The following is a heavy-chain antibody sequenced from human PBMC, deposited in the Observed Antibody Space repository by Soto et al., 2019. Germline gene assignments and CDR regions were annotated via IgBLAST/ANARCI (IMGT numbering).Heavy chain of an antibody. CDR3: AKAGSNSSGWSYDYFDY. Sequence: QPGGSLRLSCAASGFTFSTYGMHWVRQAPGKGLEWVAVISYDGSNKYYADSVKGRFTISRDNSKNTLYLQMNSLRAEDTAVYYCAKAGSNSSGWSYDYFDYWGQGTLVTVSS. V-gene: IGHV3-30*18. D-gene: IGHD6-19*01. CDR1: GFTFSTYG. J-gene: IGHJ4*02. CDR2: ISYDGSNK.